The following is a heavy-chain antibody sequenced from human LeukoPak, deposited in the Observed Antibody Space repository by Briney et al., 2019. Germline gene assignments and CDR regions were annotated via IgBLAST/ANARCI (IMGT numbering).Heavy chain of an antibody. V-gene: IGHV1-46*01. CDR2: INPSGGST. CDR3: ARAFPYCSGGSCYYRETNGYYFDY. CDR1: GYTFTSYY. D-gene: IGHD2-15*01. J-gene: IGHJ4*02. Sequence: GASVKVSCKASGYTFTSYYMHWVRQAPGQGLERMGIINPSGGSTSYAQKFQGRVTMTRDTSTSTVYMELSSLRSEDTAVYYCARAFPYCSGGSCYYRETNGYYFDYWGQGTLVTVSS.